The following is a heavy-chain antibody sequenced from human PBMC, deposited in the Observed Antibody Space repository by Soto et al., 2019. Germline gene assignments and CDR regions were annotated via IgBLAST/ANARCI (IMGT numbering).Heavy chain of an antibody. CDR3: THTSRVAVVRGAFDV. D-gene: IGHD6-19*01. CDR1: GFSLSTGGVG. J-gene: IGHJ3*01. CDR2: IYGDGDE. V-gene: IGHV2-5*02. Sequence: SGPTLVNPTQTLTLTCTFSGFSLSTGGVGVGWIRQPPGKALEWLSVIYGDGDERYSPSLRSRLTITKDTSKNQVVLTLTDMDPVVTGTYYCTHTSRVAVVRGAFDVWGQGTMVTVSS.